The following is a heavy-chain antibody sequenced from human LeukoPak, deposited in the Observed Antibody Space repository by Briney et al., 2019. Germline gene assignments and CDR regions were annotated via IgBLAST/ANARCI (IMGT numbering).Heavy chain of an antibody. CDR2: IYTSGST. J-gene: IGHJ4*02. CDR3: AGGLLWFGELSPNFDY. V-gene: IGHV4-4*07. D-gene: IGHD3-10*01. CDR1: GGSISSYY. Sequence: SETLSLTCTVSGGSISSYYWSWIRQPAGKGLEWIGHIYTSGSTNYNPSLKSRVTISVDTSKNQFSLKLSSVTAADTAVYYCAGGLLWFGELSPNFDYWGQGTLVTVSS.